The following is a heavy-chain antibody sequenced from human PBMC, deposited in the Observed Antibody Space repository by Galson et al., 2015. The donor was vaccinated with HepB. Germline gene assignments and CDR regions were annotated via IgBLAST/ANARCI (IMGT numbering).Heavy chain of an antibody. CDR1: GGSISGYY. V-gene: IGHV4-59*01. Sequence: ETLSLTCTVTGGSISGYYWHWIRQSPGKGLEWIGYINHSGYTTYNPSLQSRVTISVDMSRNLFSLRLTSVTAADTARYCCAREYSGSDYWGQGTLVTVSS. CDR2: INHSGYT. D-gene: IGHD5-12*01. CDR3: AREYSGSDY. J-gene: IGHJ4*02.